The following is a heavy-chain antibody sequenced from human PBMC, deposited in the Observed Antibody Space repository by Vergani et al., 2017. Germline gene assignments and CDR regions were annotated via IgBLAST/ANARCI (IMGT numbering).Heavy chain of an antibody. CDR1: GFTFDDYA. Sequence: EVQLVESGGGLVQPGRSLRLSCAASGFTFDDYAMHWVRQAPGKGLEWVSGISWNSGSIGYADSVKGRFTISRDNAKNSLYLQMNSLRAEDTALYYCAKDIGPGPAEYFQHWGQGTLVTVSS. V-gene: IGHV3-9*01. CDR2: ISWNSGSI. CDR3: AKDIGPGPAEYFQH. J-gene: IGHJ1*01.